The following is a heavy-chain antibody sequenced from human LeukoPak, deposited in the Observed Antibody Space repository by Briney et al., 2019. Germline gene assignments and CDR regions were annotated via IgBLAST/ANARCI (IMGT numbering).Heavy chain of an antibody. V-gene: IGHV1-2*02. CDR2: INPNSGGT. J-gene: IGHJ4*02. CDR1: GYTFAGYY. D-gene: IGHD6-19*01. CDR3: ARGEYSSGWYGNFDY. Sequence: ASVKVSCKTSGYTFAGYYMHWVRQAPGQGLEWMGWINPNSGGTNYAQKFQGRVTMTRDTSISTAYMELSRLRSDDTAVYYCARGEYSSGWYGNFDYWGQGTLVTVSS.